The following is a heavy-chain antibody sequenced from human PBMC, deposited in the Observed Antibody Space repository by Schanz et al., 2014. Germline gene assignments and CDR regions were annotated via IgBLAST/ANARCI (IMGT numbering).Heavy chain of an antibody. Sequence: QVHLVQSGAEVKKPGSSVKVSCKASGGTFSSDTFSWVRQAPGQGLEWMGRIIPILGIANYAQKFQGRVTNTADKSTSTAYMDLSSLRSEDTAVYYCARGYGDSPTDFWGQGTLVTVSS. CDR1: GGTFSSDT. V-gene: IGHV1-69*02. D-gene: IGHD4-17*01. J-gene: IGHJ4*02. CDR2: IIPILGIA. CDR3: ARGYGDSPTDF.